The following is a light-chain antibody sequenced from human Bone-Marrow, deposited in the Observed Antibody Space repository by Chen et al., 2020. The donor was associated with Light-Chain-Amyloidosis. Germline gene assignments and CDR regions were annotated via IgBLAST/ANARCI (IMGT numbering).Light chain of an antibody. Sequence: DIVMTQSPLSLPVTPGEPASISCRSSQSLLHSNGYNYLDWYLQTPGQSPQLLISLGSNRASGVPDRFSGSGSGTDFTLKISRVEAEDVGVYYCMQALQTPITFGQGTRLEIK. J-gene: IGKJ5*01. V-gene: IGKV2-28*01. CDR2: LGS. CDR1: QSLLHSNGYNY. CDR3: MQALQTPIT.